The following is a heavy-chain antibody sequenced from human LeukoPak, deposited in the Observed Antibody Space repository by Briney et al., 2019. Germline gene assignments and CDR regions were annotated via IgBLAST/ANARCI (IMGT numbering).Heavy chain of an antibody. CDR3: ARDDYNTLGYNFHH. J-gene: IGHJ1*01. V-gene: IGHV3-9*01. CDR1: GFTFADHA. CDR2: INWNNDGI. D-gene: IGHD1-1*01. Sequence: QPGTSLRLSCVASGFTFADHAMHWVRRAPGQGLEWVTGINWNNDGIVYAASVKGRFTVSRDNAKNTLYLQMNGLRPEDTAFYYCARDDYNTLGYNFHHWGQGTLVTVSS.